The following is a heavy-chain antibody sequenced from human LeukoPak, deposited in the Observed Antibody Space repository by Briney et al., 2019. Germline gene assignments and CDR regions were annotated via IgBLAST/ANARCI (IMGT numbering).Heavy chain of an antibody. Sequence: GGSLRLSCAASGFTFSTYSMNWVRQAPGKGLEWVSSISSGSGYIYYADSVKGRFTISRDNAKNSLYLQMNSLRVEDTAVYHCTRYDSSRFDPWGQGTLVIVSA. D-gene: IGHD3-3*01. CDR2: ISSGSGYI. CDR1: GFTFSTYS. V-gene: IGHV3-21*01. CDR3: TRYDSSRFDP. J-gene: IGHJ5*02.